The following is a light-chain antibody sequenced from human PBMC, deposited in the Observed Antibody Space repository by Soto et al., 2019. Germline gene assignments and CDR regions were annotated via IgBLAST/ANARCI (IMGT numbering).Light chain of an antibody. V-gene: IGKV3-20*01. J-gene: IGKJ4*01. CDR2: DAS. CDR3: QQFSSYPLT. CDR1: QTVRNNY. Sequence: EIVLTRSPGTLSLSPGARAPLSCRASQTVRNNYLAWYQQKPGQAPRLLIYDASSRATGIPDRFSGGGSGTDFTLTISRLEPEDSAVYYCQQFSSYPLTFGGGTKVDIK.